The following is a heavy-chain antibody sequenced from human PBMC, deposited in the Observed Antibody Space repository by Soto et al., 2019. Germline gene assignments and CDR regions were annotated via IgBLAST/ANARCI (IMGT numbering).Heavy chain of an antibody. J-gene: IGHJ6*02. Sequence: SVKVSCKASGGAFNNYAIYWVRQAPGQGLEWLGTIVPVFPSVYYAPRFQGRLTITADGSTDTVYMMLTSLKSEDTAVYYCAREMPSTAAAYFYYGLNVRGQGTSVTVSS. CDR1: GGAFNNYA. CDR3: AREMPSTAAAYFYYGLNV. D-gene: IGHD6-13*01. CDR2: IVPVFPSV. V-gene: IGHV1-69*13.